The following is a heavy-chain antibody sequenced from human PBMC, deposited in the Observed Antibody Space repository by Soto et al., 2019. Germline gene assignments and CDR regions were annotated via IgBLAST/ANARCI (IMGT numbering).Heavy chain of an antibody. Sequence: PVGSLRLSWAASGFTFSSYAMSWVRQAPGKGLEWVSAISGSGGSTYYADSVKGRFTISRDNSKNTLYLQMNSLRVEDTAVYYCAEKVPRCNPLDSWGQGALVSVSS. V-gene: IGHV3-23*01. J-gene: IGHJ4*02. CDR1: GFTFSSYA. CDR3: AEKVPRCNPLDS. CDR2: ISGSGGST.